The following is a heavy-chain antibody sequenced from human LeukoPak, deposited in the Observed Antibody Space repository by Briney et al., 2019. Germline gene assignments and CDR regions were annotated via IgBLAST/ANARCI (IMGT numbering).Heavy chain of an antibody. V-gene: IGHV4-39*01. J-gene: IGHJ3*02. CDR3: ARLVRGDAFDI. D-gene: IGHD3-10*01. CDR2: INYSGST. CDR1: GGSISSSSYY. Sequence: SETLSLTCTVSGGSISSSSYYWAWIRQPPGKGLEWIGSINYSGSTYYNPSLRSRVTTSVDTSKNQFSLKLTSVTAADTAVYYCARLVRGDAFDIWGQGTMVSVSS.